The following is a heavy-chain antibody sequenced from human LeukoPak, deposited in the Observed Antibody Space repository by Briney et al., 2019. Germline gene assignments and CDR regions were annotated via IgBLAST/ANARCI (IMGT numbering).Heavy chain of an antibody. V-gene: IGHV4-34*01. J-gene: IGHJ4*02. CDR3: ARGPYDYVWGSYRSNHYFDY. CDR2: INHSGST. D-gene: IGHD3-16*02. CDR1: GGSFSGYY. Sequence: SETLSLTCAVYGGSFSGYYWSWIRQPPGKGPEWIGEINHSGSTNYNPSLKSRVTISVDTSKNQFSLKLSSVTAADTAVYYCARGPYDYVWGSYRSNHYFDYWGQGTLVTVSS.